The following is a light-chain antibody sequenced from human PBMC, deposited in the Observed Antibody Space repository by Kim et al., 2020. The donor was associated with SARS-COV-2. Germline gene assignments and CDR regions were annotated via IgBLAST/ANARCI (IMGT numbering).Light chain of an antibody. CDR2: ATS. CDR3: QEYVSLSMCT. Sequence: GDTVTITCRASQSLSTWLAWYQQKPGKAPQLLIYATSDLANGVPSRFSGSGSGTEFTLTISRLQPDDFATYYCQEYVSLSMCTFGQGTKLEI. CDR1: QSLSTW. J-gene: IGKJ2*02. V-gene: IGKV1-5*03.